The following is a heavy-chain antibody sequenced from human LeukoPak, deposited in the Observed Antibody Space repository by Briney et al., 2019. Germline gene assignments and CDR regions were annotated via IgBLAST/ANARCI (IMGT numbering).Heavy chain of an antibody. Sequence: GSLRLSCAASGFTFSTFAMHWVRLSPGKGLEWVSSITGSGPYMLYADSVKHRFTISRDNTKNLLYLEMNSLRAEDTAMYFCVRDVGAVRGEVYFDYWGQGTLVTVSS. V-gene: IGHV3-21*06. CDR3: VRDVGAVRGEVYFDY. D-gene: IGHD3-10*01. CDR2: ITGSGPYM. CDR1: GFTFSTFA. J-gene: IGHJ4*02.